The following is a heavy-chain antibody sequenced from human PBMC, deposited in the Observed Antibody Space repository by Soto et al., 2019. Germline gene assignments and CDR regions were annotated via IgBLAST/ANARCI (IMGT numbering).Heavy chain of an antibody. V-gene: IGHV5-51*01. CDR1: GYSFISYW. CDR2: IYPGDSDT. CDR3: ARTSAAGKYYAGMDV. Sequence: PGESLKISCKGSGYSFISYWIGWVRQMPGKGLEWMGIIYPGDSDTRYSPSFQGQVTISADKSISTAYLQWSSLKASDTAMYYFARTSAAGKYYAGMDVWGQGTTVTVSS. D-gene: IGHD6-13*01. J-gene: IGHJ6*02.